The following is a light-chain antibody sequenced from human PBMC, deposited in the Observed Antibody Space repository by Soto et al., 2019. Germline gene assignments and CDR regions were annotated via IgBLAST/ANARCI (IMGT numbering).Light chain of an antibody. Sequence: QSVLTQVASVSASPGQSITISCTGTSSDVGGHNYVSWYQQHPGNAPKLMIYNVDYRPSGVSNRFSGSKSGNTASRTISGLQADDEAYYYCSSYADSSTVVFGGGTQLTVL. J-gene: IGLJ2*01. CDR2: NVD. V-gene: IGLV2-14*03. CDR1: SSDVGGHNY. CDR3: SSYADSSTVV.